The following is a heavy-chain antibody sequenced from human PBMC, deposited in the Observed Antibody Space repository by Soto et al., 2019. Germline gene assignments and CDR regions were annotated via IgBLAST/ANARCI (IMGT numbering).Heavy chain of an antibody. CDR2: ISSSSSYI. CDR1: GFSFSSYS. CDR3: ARDWGGEGTFDY. D-gene: IGHD3-16*01. V-gene: IGHV3-21*01. Sequence: EVQLVESGGGLVKPGGSLRLSCAASGFSFSSYSMNWVRQAPGKGLEWVSSISSSSSYIYYADSVKGRFTISRDNAKNSLYLKMNSLRAGDTAVYYCARDWGGEGTFDYWGQGTLVTVSS. J-gene: IGHJ4*02.